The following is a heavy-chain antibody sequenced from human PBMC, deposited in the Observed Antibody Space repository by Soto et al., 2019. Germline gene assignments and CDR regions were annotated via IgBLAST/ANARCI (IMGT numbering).Heavy chain of an antibody. CDR3: ARHGYSSSWYAGNWFDP. CDR2: IYPGDSDT. CDR1: GYSFTSYW. J-gene: IGHJ5*02. Sequence: GESLKISCKGSGYSFTSYWIGWVRQMPGKGLEWMGIIYPGDSDTRYSPSFQGQVTISADKSISTAYLQWSSLKASDTAVYYCARHGYSSSWYAGNWFDPWGQGTLVTVSS. V-gene: IGHV5-51*01. D-gene: IGHD6-13*01.